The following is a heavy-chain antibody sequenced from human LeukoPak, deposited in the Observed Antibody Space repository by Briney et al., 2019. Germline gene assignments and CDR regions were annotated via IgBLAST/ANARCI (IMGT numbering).Heavy chain of an antibody. V-gene: IGHV3-9*01. CDR2: ISWNSGSI. D-gene: IGHD3-22*01. CDR1: GFTVNTNY. Sequence: PGGSLRLSCAASGFTVNTNYMNWVRQAPGKGLEWVSGISWNSGSIGYADSVKGRFTISRDNAKNSLYLQMNSLRAEDTALYYCAKDSGYDSSGYYGYWGQGTLVTVSS. CDR3: AKDSGYDSSGYYGY. J-gene: IGHJ4*02.